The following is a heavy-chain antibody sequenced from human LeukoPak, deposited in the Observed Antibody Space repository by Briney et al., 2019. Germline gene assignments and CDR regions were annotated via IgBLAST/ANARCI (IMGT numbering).Heavy chain of an antibody. J-gene: IGHJ6*02. CDR3: GRHLVRGVIYYGMDV. D-gene: IGHD3-10*01. V-gene: IGHV4-59*08. Sequence: SETLSLTCTVSGGSISSYYWSWLRQPPGKGLEWIGYIYYSGSTNYNPSLKSRVTISVDTSKNKFSLKLSSVTAADTAVYYCGRHLVRGVIYYGMDVWGQGTTVTVSS. CDR1: GGSISSYY. CDR2: IYYSGST.